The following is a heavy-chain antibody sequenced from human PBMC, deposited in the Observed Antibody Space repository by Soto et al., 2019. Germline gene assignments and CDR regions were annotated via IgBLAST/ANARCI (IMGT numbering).Heavy chain of an antibody. J-gene: IGHJ4*02. CDR1: GFTFTSSA. V-gene: IGHV1-58*01. Sequence: SVKVSCKASGFTFTSSAVQWVRQARGQRLEWIGWIVVGSGNTNYAQKFQERVTITRDMSTSTAYMELSSLRSEDTAVYYCARDQDTAMVYFDYWGQGTLVTVSS. CDR2: IVVGSGNT. CDR3: ARDQDTAMVYFDY. D-gene: IGHD5-18*01.